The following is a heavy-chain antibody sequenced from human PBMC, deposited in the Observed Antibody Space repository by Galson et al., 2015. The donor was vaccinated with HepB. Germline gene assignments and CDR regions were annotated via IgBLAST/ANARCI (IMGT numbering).Heavy chain of an antibody. J-gene: IGHJ4*02. V-gene: IGHV3-30-3*01. Sequence: SLRLSCAASGFTFSSYAMHWVRQAPGKGLEWVAVISYDGSNKYYADSVKGRFTISRDNSKNTLYLQMNSLRAEDTAVYYCARDLTYSGSYWPTKTTTGFDYWGQGTLVTVSS. CDR3: ARDLTYSGSYWPTKTTTGFDY. D-gene: IGHD1-26*01. CDR1: GFTFSSYA. CDR2: ISYDGSNK.